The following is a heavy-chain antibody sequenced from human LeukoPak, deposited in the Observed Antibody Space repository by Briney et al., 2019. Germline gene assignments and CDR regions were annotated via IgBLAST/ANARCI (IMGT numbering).Heavy chain of an antibody. V-gene: IGHV4-59*01. CDR3: ARVYRGLHTTLDY. J-gene: IGHJ4*02. Sequence: SETLSLTCTVSGGPISSYYWSWIRQPPGKGLEWIGYIYYSGSTNYNPSLKSRVTISVDTSKNQFSLKLSSVTAADTAVYYCARVYRGLHTTLDYWGQGTLVTVSS. CDR1: GGPISSYY. D-gene: IGHD1-26*01. CDR2: IYYSGST.